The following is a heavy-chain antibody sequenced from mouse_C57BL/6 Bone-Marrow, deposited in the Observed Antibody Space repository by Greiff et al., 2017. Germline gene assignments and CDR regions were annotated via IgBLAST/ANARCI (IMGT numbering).Heavy chain of an antibody. J-gene: IGHJ3*01. V-gene: IGHV6-3*01. CDR1: GFTFSNYW. Sequence: EVQLVESGGGLVQPGGSMKLSCVASGFTFSNYWMNWVRQSPEKGLEWVAQIRLKSDNYATHYAESVKGRFTISRDDSKSSVYLQMNNLRAEDTGIYYFTDYDGYYSWFAYWGQGTLVTVSA. CDR3: TDYDGYYSWFAY. CDR2: IRLKSDNYAT. D-gene: IGHD2-3*01.